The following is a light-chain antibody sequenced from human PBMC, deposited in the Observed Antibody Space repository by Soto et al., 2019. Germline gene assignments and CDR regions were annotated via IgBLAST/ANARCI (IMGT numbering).Light chain of an antibody. V-gene: IGKV1-5*03. CDR2: KAS. Sequence: DIQMTQSPSTLSASVGDRVTITCRASQSISSWLAWYQQKPGKAPKLLIYKASSLESGVPSRFSGSGSGTEVTLTNSSLQPDDFATYYCQQYNSYPSVGGGTKVEIK. J-gene: IGKJ4*01. CDR1: QSISSW. CDR3: QQYNSYPS.